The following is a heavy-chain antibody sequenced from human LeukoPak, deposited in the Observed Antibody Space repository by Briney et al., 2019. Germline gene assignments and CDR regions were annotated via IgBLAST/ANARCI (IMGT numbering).Heavy chain of an antibody. J-gene: IGHJ5*02. CDR3: ARDLAPIYDSSNPTGFDP. Sequence: ASVKVSCKVSGYTLTELSMHWVRQAPGKGLEWMGGFDPADGETIYAQKFQGRVTMTEDTSTDTAYMELSSLRSEDTAVYYCARDLAPIYDSSNPTGFDPWGQGTLVTVSS. CDR2: FDPADGET. V-gene: IGHV1-24*01. CDR1: GYTLTELS. D-gene: IGHD3-22*01.